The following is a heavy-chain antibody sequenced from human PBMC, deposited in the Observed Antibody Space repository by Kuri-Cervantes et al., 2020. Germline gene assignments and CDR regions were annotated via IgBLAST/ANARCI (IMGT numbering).Heavy chain of an antibody. D-gene: IGHD6-19*01. Sequence: SCAVSGGSISSSNWWSWVRQPPGKGLEWIGEIYHSGSTNYNPSLKSRVTISVDTSKNQFSLKLSSVTAADTAVYYCARALSSGWYAGQGGWFDPWGQGTLVTVSS. CDR1: GGSISSSNW. J-gene: IGHJ5*02. CDR3: ARALSSGWYAGQGGWFDP. CDR2: IYHSGST. V-gene: IGHV4-4*02.